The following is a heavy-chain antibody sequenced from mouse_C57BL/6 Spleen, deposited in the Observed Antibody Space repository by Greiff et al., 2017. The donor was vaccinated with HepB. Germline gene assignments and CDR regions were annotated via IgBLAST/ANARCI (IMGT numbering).Heavy chain of an antibody. V-gene: IGHV5-9-1*02. CDR2: ISSGGDYI. Sequence: EVQLVESGEGLVKPGGSLKLSCAASGFTFSSYAMSWVRQTPEKRLERVAYISSGGDYIYYADTVKGRFTISRDNDRNPLYLQMSSLKSEDTAMYYCTREDYYGSSYRYFEVWGTGTTVTVSS. CDR3: TREDYYGSSYRYFEV. CDR1: GFTFSSYA. D-gene: IGHD1-1*01. J-gene: IGHJ1*03.